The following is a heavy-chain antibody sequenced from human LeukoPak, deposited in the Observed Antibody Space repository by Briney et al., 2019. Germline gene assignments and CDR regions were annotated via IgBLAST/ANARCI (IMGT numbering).Heavy chain of an antibody. CDR3: AKALNYWYFDL. V-gene: IGHV3-23*01. J-gene: IGHJ2*01. Sequence: PGGSLRLSCAASGFTFSSHDMSWVRQAPGKGLEWVSASGGDGGSTYADSVKGRFTISRDNSKNTLYLQMNSLRAEDTATYYCAKALNYWYFDLWGRGNLVTVSS. CDR2: SGGDGGST. CDR1: GFTFSSHD.